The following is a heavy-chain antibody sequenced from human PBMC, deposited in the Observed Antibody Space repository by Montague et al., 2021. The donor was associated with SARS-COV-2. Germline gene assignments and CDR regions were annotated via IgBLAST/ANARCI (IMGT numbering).Heavy chain of an antibody. D-gene: IGHD5-18*01. CDR2: IYYSGRN. V-gene: IGHV4-59*01. CDR3: ARDFRIQLWQTNWYFGL. Sequence: SKTLSLTCTVSGGSIRGYYWSWIRPPPGTGLEWIGNIYYSGRNNYNPSLKSRVTMSVDTSKNQFSLKLSSVTAADTAVYYCARDFRIQLWQTNWYFGLWGRGTLVTVSS. J-gene: IGHJ2*01. CDR1: GGSIRGYY.